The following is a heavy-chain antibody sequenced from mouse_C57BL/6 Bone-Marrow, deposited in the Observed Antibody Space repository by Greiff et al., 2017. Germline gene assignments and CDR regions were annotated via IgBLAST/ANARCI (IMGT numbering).Heavy chain of an antibody. CDR1: GYTFTSYW. CDR3: ARSTYSNYRYYYAMDY. CDR2: IDPHSGGT. V-gene: IGHV1-72*01. Sequence: VQLQQPWAELVKPGASVTLSCQASGYTFTSYWMHWVKQRPGRGLEWIGRIDPHSGGTKYNEKFKSKATLTVDKPSSTAYMQLSSLTSEDSAVYYCARSTYSNYRYYYAMDYWGQGTSGTVSS. D-gene: IGHD2-5*01. J-gene: IGHJ4*01.